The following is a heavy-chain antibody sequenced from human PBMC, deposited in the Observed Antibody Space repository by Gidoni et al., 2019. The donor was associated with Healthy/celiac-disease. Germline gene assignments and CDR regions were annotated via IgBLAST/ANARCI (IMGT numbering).Heavy chain of an antibody. CDR3: AKVGAAGTIDP. V-gene: IGHV3-23*01. CDR2: ISGSGGST. J-gene: IGHJ5*02. CDR1: VFTFSSYA. D-gene: IGHD6-13*01. Sequence: EVQLLESGGGLVQPGGSLRLSCAASVFTFSSYAMSCVRQAPGKGLEWVSAISGSGGSTYYADSVKGRFTIARDNSKNTLDLQMNSLRAEDTAVYYCAKVGAAGTIDPWGQGTLVTVSS.